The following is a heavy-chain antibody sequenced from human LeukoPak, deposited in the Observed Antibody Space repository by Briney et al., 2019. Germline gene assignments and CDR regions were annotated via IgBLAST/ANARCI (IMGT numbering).Heavy chain of an antibody. J-gene: IGHJ6*03. CDR3: ARDAVLPIFGVVRNYYYYMDV. D-gene: IGHD3-3*01. CDR1: GYTFTSYG. Sequence: GASVKVSCKASGYTFTSYGISWVRQAPGQGLEWMGWISAYNGNTNYAQKLQGRVTMTTDTSTSTAYMELRSLRSDDTAVYYCARDAVLPIFGVVRNYYYYMDVWGKGTTVTVSS. CDR2: ISAYNGNT. V-gene: IGHV1-18*01.